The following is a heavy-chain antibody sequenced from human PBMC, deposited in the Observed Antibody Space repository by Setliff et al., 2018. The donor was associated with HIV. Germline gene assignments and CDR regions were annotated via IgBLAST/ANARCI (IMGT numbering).Heavy chain of an antibody. CDR3: TRAVGDYADYFQH. CDR1: GFIFSDYT. J-gene: IGHJ1*01. V-gene: IGHV3-49*04. CDR2: IRSKAYSGTT. D-gene: IGHD4-17*01. Sequence: GGSLRLSCTASGFIFSDYTMSWVRQAPGKGLEWVGFIRSKAYSGTTQYAASVKGSFTRSRDDSKNIAYLEMSSLKTEDTAVYYCTRAVGDYADYFQHWGQGSLVTVSS.